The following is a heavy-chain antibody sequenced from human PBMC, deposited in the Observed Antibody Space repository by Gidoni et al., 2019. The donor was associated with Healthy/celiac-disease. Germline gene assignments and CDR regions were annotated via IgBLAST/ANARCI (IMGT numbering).Heavy chain of an antibody. D-gene: IGHD6-19*01. CDR3: ARQDGVIAVAATNAFDI. CDR2: IYYSGST. Sequence: QLQLQESGPGLVKPSETLSLTCTVSGGSISSSSYYWGWIRQPPGKGLKWIGSIYYSGSTYYNPSLKSRVTISVDTSKNQFSLKLSSVTAADTAVYYCARQDGVIAVAATNAFDIWGQGTMVTVSS. J-gene: IGHJ3*02. V-gene: IGHV4-39*01. CDR1: GGSISSSSYY.